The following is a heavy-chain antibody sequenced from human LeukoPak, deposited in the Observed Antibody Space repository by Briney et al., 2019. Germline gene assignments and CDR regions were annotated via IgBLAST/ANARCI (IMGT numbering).Heavy chain of an antibody. V-gene: IGHV3-23*01. CDR2: VSGSGGST. J-gene: IGHJ4*02. D-gene: IGHD3-10*01. CDR3: AKDIQPYYYGSGTFDY. Sequence: PGGSLRLSCAASGFTFSSHAMSWVRQAPGKGLEWVSSVSGSGGSTYYADSVKGRFTISRDNSKNTLYLQMNSLRAEDTAVYYCAKDIQPYYYGSGTFDYWGQGTLVTVSS. CDR1: GFTFSSHA.